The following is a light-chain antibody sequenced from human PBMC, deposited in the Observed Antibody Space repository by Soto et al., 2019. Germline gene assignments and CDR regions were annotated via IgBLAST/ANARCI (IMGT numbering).Light chain of an antibody. V-gene: IGKV3-20*01. CDR2: GAS. CDR1: QSVSSNY. J-gene: IGKJ1*01. CDR3: QQYGGSPRT. Sequence: EIVLTQSPGTLSLPPGERATLSCTASQSVSSNYLAWYQQKPGQAPRLLIYGASSRATGIPDRFSGSGSGTDFTLTISRLEPEDFAVYYCQQYGGSPRTFGQGTKVEIK.